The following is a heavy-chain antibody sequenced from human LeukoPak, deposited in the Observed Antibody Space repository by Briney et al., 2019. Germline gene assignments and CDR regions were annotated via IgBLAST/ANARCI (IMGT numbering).Heavy chain of an antibody. CDR1: GGSISSSSYY. D-gene: IGHD3-22*01. J-gene: IGHJ3*02. Sequence: PSETLSLTCTVSGGSISSSSYYWGWIRQPPGKGLEWIGSIYYSGSTYYNPSLKSRVTISVDTSKNQFSLKLSSVTAADTAVYYCARDTYYDSSGYWGHAFDIWGQGTMVTVSS. V-gene: IGHV4-39*07. CDR2: IYYSGST. CDR3: ARDTYYDSSGYWGHAFDI.